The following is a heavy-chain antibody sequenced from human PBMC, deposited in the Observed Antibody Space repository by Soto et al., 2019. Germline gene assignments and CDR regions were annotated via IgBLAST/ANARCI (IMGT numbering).Heavy chain of an antibody. CDR1: GFTFISYE. CDR3: ARDLLNPYYYDSSGRT. V-gene: IGHV3-48*03. D-gene: IGHD3-22*01. CDR2: ISSSGSTI. Sequence: GGSLRLSCAASGFTFISYEINCVGHSPFKGLEWVSYISSSGSTIYYADSVKGRFTISRDNAKNSLYLQMNSLRAEDTAVYYCARDLLNPYYYDSSGRTWGQGTLVTVS. J-gene: IGHJ5*02.